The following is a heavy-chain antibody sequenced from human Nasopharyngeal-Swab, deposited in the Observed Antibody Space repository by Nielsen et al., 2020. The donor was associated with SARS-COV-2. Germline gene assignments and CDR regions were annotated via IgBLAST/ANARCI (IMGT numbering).Heavy chain of an antibody. CDR2: MNPNSGNT. CDR1: GYTFTSYD. J-gene: IGHJ4*02. D-gene: IGHD5-18*01. V-gene: IGHV1-8*01. Sequence: ASMKVSCKASGYTFTSYDINWVRQATGQGLEWMGWMNPNSGNTGYAQKFQGRVTMTRNTSISTAYMELSSLRSEDTAAYYCARAGKIQLWFNSLYYFDYWGQGTLVTVSS. CDR3: ARAGKIQLWFNSLYYFDY.